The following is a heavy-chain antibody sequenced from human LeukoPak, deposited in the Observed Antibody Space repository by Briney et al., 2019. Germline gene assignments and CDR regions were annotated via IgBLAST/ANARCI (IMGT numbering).Heavy chain of an antibody. J-gene: IGHJ4*02. CDR3: ARGYSSSWLGYLDY. CDR2: VSSDGSIK. Sequence: PGGSLRLSCVASGFTFSSYGIHWVRQAPGKGLEWVAVVSSDGSIKYNADSVKGRFTIFRDTSKNTVYLQMNSLGAEDTAFYYCARGYSSSWLGYLDYWGQGTLVTVSS. D-gene: IGHD6-13*01. V-gene: IGHV3-30*03. CDR1: GFTFSSYG.